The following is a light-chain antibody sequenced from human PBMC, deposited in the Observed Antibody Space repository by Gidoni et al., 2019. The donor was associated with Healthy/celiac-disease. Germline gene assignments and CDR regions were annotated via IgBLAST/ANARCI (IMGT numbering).Light chain of an antibody. J-gene: IGKJ2*01. CDR1: QSVSSN. CDR2: GAS. V-gene: IGKV3-15*01. CDR3: QQYNNWPHT. Sequence: EIVMTQSPATLSVSPGERATLSCRASQSVSSNLAWDQQEPGQAPRLLIYGASTRATGIPARFSGSGSGTEFTLTISSLQSEDFAVYYCQQYNNWPHTFGQGTKLEIK.